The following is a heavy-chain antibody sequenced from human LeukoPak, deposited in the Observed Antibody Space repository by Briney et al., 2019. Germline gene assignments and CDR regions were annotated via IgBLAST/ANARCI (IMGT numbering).Heavy chain of an antibody. D-gene: IGHD1-26*01. J-gene: IGHJ4*02. CDR2: IYSVGTT. V-gene: IGHV3-66*01. CDR3: ARGVGAPGFDY. Sequence: GSLRLSCAASLFTASTNYMSWVRQAPGPRLKWVSVIYSVGTTYYADSVKGRFTISRDNSKNTVYLQMNSLRGDDTAVYYCARGVGAPGFDYWGQGTLVTVSS. CDR1: LFTASTNY.